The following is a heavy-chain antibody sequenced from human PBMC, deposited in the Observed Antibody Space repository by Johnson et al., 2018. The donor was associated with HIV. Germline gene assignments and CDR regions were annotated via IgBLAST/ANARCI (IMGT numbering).Heavy chain of an antibody. CDR2: ISYDGSNK. V-gene: IGHV3-30*14. D-gene: IGHD3-10*01. CDR3: AREPRGPSSGSRIPDAFDI. Sequence: QVQLVESGGGLVKPGGSLRLSCAASGFMFSDYYMSWIRQAPGKGLEWVAVISYDGSNKYYADSVKGRLTLSRDNSNNTLYLQMNSLRAEDTAVYYCAREPRGPSSGSRIPDAFDIWGQGTMVTVSS. J-gene: IGHJ3*02. CDR1: GFMFSDYY.